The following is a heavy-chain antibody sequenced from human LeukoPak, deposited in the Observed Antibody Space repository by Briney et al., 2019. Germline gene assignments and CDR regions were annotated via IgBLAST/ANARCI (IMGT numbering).Heavy chain of an antibody. V-gene: IGHV4-39*01. Sequence: SETLSLTCTVSGGSISSSSYYWGWIRQPPGKGLEWTGSIYYSGSTYYNPSLKSRVTISVDTSKNQFSLKLSSVTAADTAVYYCARHPYDILTGYNYYFDYWGQGTLVTVSS. CDR1: GGSISSSSYY. CDR2: IYYSGST. D-gene: IGHD3-9*01. CDR3: ARHPYDILTGYNYYFDY. J-gene: IGHJ4*02.